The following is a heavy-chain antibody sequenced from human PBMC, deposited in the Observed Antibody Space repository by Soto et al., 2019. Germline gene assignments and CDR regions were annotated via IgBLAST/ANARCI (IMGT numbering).Heavy chain of an antibody. J-gene: IGHJ4*02. V-gene: IGHV1-69*06. CDR2: IIPIFGTA. CDR3: ARDGASYYGWGNQSYFDY. Sequence: SVKVSCKASGGTFSSYAISWVRQAPGQGLEWMGGIIPIFGTANYAQKFQGRVTITADKSTSTAYMELSSLRSEDTAVYYCARDGASYYGWGNQSYFDYWGKGNLSTVST. D-gene: IGHD3-10*01. CDR1: GGTFSSYA.